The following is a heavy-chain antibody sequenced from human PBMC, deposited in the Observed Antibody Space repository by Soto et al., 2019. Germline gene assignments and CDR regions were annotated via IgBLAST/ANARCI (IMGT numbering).Heavy chain of an antibody. Sequence: WGSLRLSCAVSGFTVINSWMHFFRQSPGEGLVWVSAINNDGSATFYADSVKGRFAISRDNARNTLFLQVNSLRAEDTGVYYCATTFEYWGQGTLVTVSS. CDR1: GFTVINSW. CDR3: ATTFEY. V-gene: IGHV3-74*01. CDR2: INNDGSAT. J-gene: IGHJ4*02.